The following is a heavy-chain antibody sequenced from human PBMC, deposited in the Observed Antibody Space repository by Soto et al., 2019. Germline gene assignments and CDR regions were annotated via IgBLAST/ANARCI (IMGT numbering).Heavy chain of an antibody. CDR1: GFTFRSSW. Sequence: EVQLVESGGGLVQPGGSLRLACAASGFTFRSSWMHWFRQAPGKGLVWVSRINSDGGSTSYADSVKGRFTISRDNAKNTLYLQMNSLRAEDTAVYYCASLSGFDYWGQGTLVTVSS. V-gene: IGHV3-74*01. CDR3: ASLSGFDY. J-gene: IGHJ4*02. CDR2: INSDGGST. D-gene: IGHD6-19*01.